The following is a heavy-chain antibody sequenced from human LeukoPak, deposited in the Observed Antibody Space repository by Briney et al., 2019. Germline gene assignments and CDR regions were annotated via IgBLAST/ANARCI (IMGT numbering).Heavy chain of an antibody. CDR1: GGSISSYY. D-gene: IGHD3-3*01. V-gene: IGHV4-59*01. J-gene: IGHJ4*02. CDR3: ARVTSIYDFWSGYYLDY. Sequence: PSETLSLTCTVSGGSISSYYWSWIRQPPGKGLEWIGYIYYSGSTNYNPSLKSRVTISVDTSKNQFSLKLSSVTAADTAVYYCARVTSIYDFWSGYYLDYWGQGTLVTVSS. CDR2: IYYSGST.